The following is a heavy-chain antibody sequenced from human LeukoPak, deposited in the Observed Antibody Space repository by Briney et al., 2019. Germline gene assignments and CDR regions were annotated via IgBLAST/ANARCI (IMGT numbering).Heavy chain of an antibody. CDR3: ARGGYYDSTKKPFDY. CDR2: ISSNGGST. V-gene: IGHV3-64*01. Sequence: GGSLRLSCAASGFTFSSYAMHWVRQAPGKGLEYVSAISSNGGSTYYANSVKGRFTISRDNSKNTLYLQMGSLRAEDMAVYYCARGGYYDSTKKPFDYWGQGTLVTVSS. CDR1: GFTFSSYA. D-gene: IGHD3-22*01. J-gene: IGHJ4*02.